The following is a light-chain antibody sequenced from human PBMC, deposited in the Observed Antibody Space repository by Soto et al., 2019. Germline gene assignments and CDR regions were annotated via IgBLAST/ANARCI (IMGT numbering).Light chain of an antibody. CDR3: NSFTTSSTLL. J-gene: IGLJ3*02. CDR1: GSDIGAYNY. Sequence: QSVLTQPASVSGFPGQSITISCTGTGSDIGAYNYVSWYQHHPGKAPKLLIHEVTNRPSGVSRRFSGSKSGNTASLTISPLRAEDEADYYCNSFTTSSTLLFGGGTKLTVL. CDR2: EVT. V-gene: IGLV2-14*01.